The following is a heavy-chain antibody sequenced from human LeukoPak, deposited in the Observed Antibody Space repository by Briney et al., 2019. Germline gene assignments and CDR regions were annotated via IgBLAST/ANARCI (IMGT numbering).Heavy chain of an antibody. CDR3: AKDISSSTGCHDFDY. Sequence: PGGSLRLSCAASGFTFDDYAMHWVRQGPGKGLEWVSDISRNSGSSAYADSVKGRFTISRDNAKNSLYLQMNSVRAEDTALYSCAKDISSSTGCHDFDYWGQGTPVTVSS. J-gene: IGHJ4*02. D-gene: IGHD2-2*01. CDR1: GFTFDDYA. CDR2: ISRNSGSS. V-gene: IGHV3-9*01.